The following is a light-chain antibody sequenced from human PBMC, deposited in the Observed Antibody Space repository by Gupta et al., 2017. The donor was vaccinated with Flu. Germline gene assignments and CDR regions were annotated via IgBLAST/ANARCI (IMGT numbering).Light chain of an antibody. CDR1: TSNIGANYG. Sequence: QSVLTQPPSVSGAPGQRVAISCTGSTSNIGANYGVHWYQQLLGPAPHLLIYTNNNRPSGVPGRCSGSKSGTSASPAIAGLQADDEADDYCQSYDKSMSGVVFGGGTKLTGL. J-gene: IGLJ2*01. CDR3: QSYDKSMSGVV. V-gene: IGLV1-40*01. CDR2: TNN.